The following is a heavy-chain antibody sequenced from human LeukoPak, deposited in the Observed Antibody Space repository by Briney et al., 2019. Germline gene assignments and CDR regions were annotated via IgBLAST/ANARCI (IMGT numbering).Heavy chain of an antibody. J-gene: IGHJ6*02. Sequence: ASVKFSCKASGYTFTSYGISWVRQAPGQGLEWMGWISAYNGNTNYAQKLQGRVTMTTDTSTSTAYMELRSLRSDATAVYSCARAHNLYGGMDVWGQGTTVTVSS. CDR1: GYTFTSYG. V-gene: IGHV1-18*01. CDR3: ARAHNLYGGMDV. D-gene: IGHD1-14*01. CDR2: ISAYNGNT.